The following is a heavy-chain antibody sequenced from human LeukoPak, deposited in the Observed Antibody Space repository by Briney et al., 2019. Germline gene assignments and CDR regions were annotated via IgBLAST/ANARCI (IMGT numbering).Heavy chain of an antibody. Sequence: GGSLRLSCAASGFTLSSYIMNWVRQAPGKGLEGVSYISSSSSSIYYADSVKGRFTISRDNAKNSLYLQMNSLRDEDTAVYYCARGSGSAFDYWGQGTLVTVSS. CDR3: ARGSGSAFDY. V-gene: IGHV3-48*02. J-gene: IGHJ4*02. CDR2: ISSSSSSI. CDR1: GFTLSSYI. D-gene: IGHD2-15*01.